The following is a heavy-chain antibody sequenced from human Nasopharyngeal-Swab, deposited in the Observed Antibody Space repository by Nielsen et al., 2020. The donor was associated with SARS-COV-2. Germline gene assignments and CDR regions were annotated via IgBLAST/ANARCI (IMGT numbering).Heavy chain of an antibody. J-gene: IGHJ3*02. Sequence: GSLRLSCTVSGGSISSSSYYWGWIRQPPGKGLEWIGSIYYSGSTYYNPSLKSRVTISVDTSKNQFSLKLSSVTAADTAVYYCARGQGGGNSAGAFDIWGQGTMVTVSS. V-gene: IGHV4-39*07. CDR3: ARGQGGGNSAGAFDI. D-gene: IGHD4-23*01. CDR2: IYYSGST. CDR1: GGSISSSSYY.